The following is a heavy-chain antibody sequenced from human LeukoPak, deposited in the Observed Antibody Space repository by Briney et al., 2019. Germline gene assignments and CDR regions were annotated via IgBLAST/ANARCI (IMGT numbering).Heavy chain of an antibody. D-gene: IGHD3-16*01. J-gene: IGHJ4*02. Sequence: PSETLSLTCTVSGGSISSYYWSWIRQPPGKRLEWTGYIYYSGSTDYNPSLKSRVTISVDTSKNQFSLKLSSVTAADTAVYYCARSPNTFGRAIDSWGQGTLVTVSS. CDR1: GGSISSYY. CDR2: IYYSGST. CDR3: ARSPNTFGRAIDS. V-gene: IGHV4-59*01.